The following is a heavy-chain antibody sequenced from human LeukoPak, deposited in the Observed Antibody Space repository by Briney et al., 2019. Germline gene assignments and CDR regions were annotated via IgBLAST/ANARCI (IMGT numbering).Heavy chain of an antibody. CDR3: ASRYCSSTSCYRVWFDP. J-gene: IGHJ5*02. D-gene: IGHD2-2*01. Sequence: GASVKVSCKASGYTFTSYAMNWVRQAPGQGLEWMGWINTNTGNPTYAQGFTGRFVFSLDTSVSTAYLQISSLKAEDTAVYYCASRYCSSTSCYRVWFDPWGQGTLVTVSS. CDR1: GYTFTSYA. V-gene: IGHV7-4-1*02. CDR2: INTNTGNP.